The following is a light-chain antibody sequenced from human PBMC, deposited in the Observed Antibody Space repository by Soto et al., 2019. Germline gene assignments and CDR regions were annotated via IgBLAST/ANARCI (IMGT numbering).Light chain of an antibody. CDR1: RSNIGNNY. CDR3: GTWDNSLSVHVV. J-gene: IGLJ2*01. V-gene: IGLV1-51*01. CDR2: DND. Sequence: QSVLTQPPSVSAAPGQMVTISCSGSRSNIGNNYVSWYQQLPGTAPKLLIYDNDKRPSGIPDRFSGSKSGTSATLGITGLQTGDEADYYCGTWDNSLSVHVVFGGGTQLTVL.